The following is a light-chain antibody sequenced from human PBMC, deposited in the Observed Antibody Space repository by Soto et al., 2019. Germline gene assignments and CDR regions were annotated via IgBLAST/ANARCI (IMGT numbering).Light chain of an antibody. CDR3: QTYDKAPWT. CDR1: QSVSTNS. Sequence: EIVWTQSPATLSLSPRERATLYCMASQSVSTNSLAWYQQKPGQAPRPLIYAASTLQSGVPSRFSASGSGTDFFLTISGLQSEDVGTYFCQTYDKAPWTVGPGTKVDIK. CDR2: AAS. V-gene: IGKV3-20*02. J-gene: IGKJ1*01.